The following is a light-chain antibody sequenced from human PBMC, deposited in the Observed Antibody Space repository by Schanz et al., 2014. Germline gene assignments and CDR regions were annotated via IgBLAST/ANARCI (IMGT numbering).Light chain of an antibody. CDR1: QNIDSY. CDR3: QQTSSVHIS. J-gene: IGKJ4*01. CDR2: SAS. V-gene: IGKV1-39*01. Sequence: DIQMTQSPSSLSASIGDRVTITCRTSQNIDSYLNWYQHKPGKAPKVLIHSASVLQRGVPSRFSGSESGTDFTLTISSLQPEDFATYYCQQTSSVHISFGGGTKVEI.